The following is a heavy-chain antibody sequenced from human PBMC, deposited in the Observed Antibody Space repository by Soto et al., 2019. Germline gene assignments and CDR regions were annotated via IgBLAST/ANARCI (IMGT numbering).Heavy chain of an antibody. CDR2: ISGSGGST. CDR3: AKDSYSLARRWVDP. J-gene: IGHJ5*02. Sequence: PGGSLRLSSAASGFTFSSYARSWVRQAPGKGLEWVSAISGSGGSTYYADSVKGRFTISRDNSKNTLYLQMNSLRAEDTAVYDCAKDSYSLARRWVDPWGQGTLVTVSS. V-gene: IGHV3-23*01. CDR1: GFTFSSYA. D-gene: IGHD1-26*01.